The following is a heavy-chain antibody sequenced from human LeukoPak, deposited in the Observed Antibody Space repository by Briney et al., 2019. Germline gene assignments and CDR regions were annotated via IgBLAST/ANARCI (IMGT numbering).Heavy chain of an antibody. Sequence: PSETLSLTCAVYGGSFSGYFWSWIRQPPGKGLEWIGEITQSGSTNYNPSLKSRVTISVDTSKNQFSLKLSSVTAADTAVYYCARVGYYYDSSGLHWFDPWGQGTLVTVSS. CDR3: ARVGYYYDSSGLHWFDP. CDR2: ITQSGST. CDR1: GGSFSGYF. J-gene: IGHJ5*02. V-gene: IGHV4-34*01. D-gene: IGHD3-22*01.